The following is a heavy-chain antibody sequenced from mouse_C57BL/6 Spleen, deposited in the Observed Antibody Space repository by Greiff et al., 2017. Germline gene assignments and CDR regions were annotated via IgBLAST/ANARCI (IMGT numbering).Heavy chain of an antibody. V-gene: IGHV1-39*01. CDR3: AAITTVVGDYFDD. CDR1: GYSFTDYN. Sequence: VQLQQSGPELVKPGASVKISCKASGYSFTDYNMNWVKQSNGKSLEWIGVINPNYGTTSYNQKFKGKATLTVDKSSSTAYMQLNSLTSEDSAVYYCAAITTVVGDYFDDWGQGTTLTVSS. CDR2: INPNYGTT. D-gene: IGHD1-1*01. J-gene: IGHJ2*01.